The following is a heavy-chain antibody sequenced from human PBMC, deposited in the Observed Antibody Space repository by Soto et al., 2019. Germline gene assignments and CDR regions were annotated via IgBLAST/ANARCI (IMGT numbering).Heavy chain of an antibody. Sequence: EVQLVESGGGLVQPGGSLRLSCAASGFTFSSFWVSWVRQAPGKGLEWVANIKQDGSEKYYVDSVKGRFTISRDNAKNSLYLQMNSLKAEDTAVYYCARARRDAFDIWGQVTMVTVSS. V-gene: IGHV3-7*01. J-gene: IGHJ3*02. CDR3: ARARRDAFDI. CDR2: IKQDGSEK. CDR1: GFTFSSFW.